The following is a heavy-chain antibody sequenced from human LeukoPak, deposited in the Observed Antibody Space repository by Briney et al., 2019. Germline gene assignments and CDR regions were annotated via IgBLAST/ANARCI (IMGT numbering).Heavy chain of an antibody. V-gene: IGHV4-59*11. J-gene: IGHJ6*02. Sequence: SETLSLTCTVSGGSISGHYWTWIRQPPGKGLEWIGQIHYSGRPDYNPSLKSRVTTSVDTSKNQLSLKVTSVTGADTAVYYCARFGVDYDMDVWGQGTTVTVSS. CDR3: ARFGVDYDMDV. CDR1: GGSISGHY. D-gene: IGHD3-16*01. CDR2: IHYSGRP.